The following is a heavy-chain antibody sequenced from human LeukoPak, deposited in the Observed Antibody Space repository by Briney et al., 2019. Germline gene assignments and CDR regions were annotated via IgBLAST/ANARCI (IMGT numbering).Heavy chain of an antibody. CDR3: ARVSSSWSDAFDI. D-gene: IGHD6-13*01. V-gene: IGHV4-59*01. Sequence: SETLSLTCTVSGGSISGYYWSWIRQPPGKGLEWIGYIYYSGSTNYNPSLKSRVTISVDTSKNQFSLKLSSVTAADTAVYYCARVSSSWSDAFDIWGQGTMVTVSS. J-gene: IGHJ3*02. CDR1: GGSISGYY. CDR2: IYYSGST.